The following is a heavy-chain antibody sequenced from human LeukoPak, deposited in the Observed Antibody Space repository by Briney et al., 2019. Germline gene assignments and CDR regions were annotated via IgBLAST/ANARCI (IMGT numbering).Heavy chain of an antibody. CDR3: AREAYSSGKDY. CDR1: GYTFTGYY. J-gene: IGHJ4*02. Sequence: ASVKVSCKASGYTFTGYYMHWVRQAPGQGLEWMGWINPNSGGTNYAQKFQGRVTMTRDTSTSTVYMELSSLRSEDTAVYYCAREAYSSGKDYWGQGTLVTVSS. CDR2: INPNSGGT. D-gene: IGHD6-19*01. V-gene: IGHV1-2*02.